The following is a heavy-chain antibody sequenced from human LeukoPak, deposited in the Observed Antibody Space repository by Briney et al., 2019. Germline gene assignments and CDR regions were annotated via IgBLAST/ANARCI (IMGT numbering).Heavy chain of an antibody. CDR3: AKDRTDVVPTMVLDY. D-gene: IGHD5-12*01. J-gene: IGHJ4*02. Sequence: GGSLRLSCAASGFTFSNYAMNWVRQTPGKGLEWVSSLRASGGITYYADSVKGRFTISRDNSKNTLFLQLNSLRAEDTAVYYCAKDRTDVVPTMVLDYWGQGTLVTVSS. CDR2: LRASGGIT. CDR1: GFTFSNYA. V-gene: IGHV3-23*01.